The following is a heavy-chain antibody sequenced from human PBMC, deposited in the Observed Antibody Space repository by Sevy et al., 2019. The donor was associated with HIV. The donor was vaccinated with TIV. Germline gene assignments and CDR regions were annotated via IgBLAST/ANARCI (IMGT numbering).Heavy chain of an antibody. D-gene: IGHD2-2*02. Sequence: PGGSLRLSCEASGFTFSSNAMSWVRQAPGKGLEWVSGISGGGGDTFYADSVKGRFTISRDNSKNTLFLQINSLRAEDTALYYCVKGARYTIPNDAFDIWGQGTMVTVSS. CDR1: GFTFSSNA. CDR2: ISGGGGDT. CDR3: VKGARYTIPNDAFDI. J-gene: IGHJ3*02. V-gene: IGHV3-23*01.